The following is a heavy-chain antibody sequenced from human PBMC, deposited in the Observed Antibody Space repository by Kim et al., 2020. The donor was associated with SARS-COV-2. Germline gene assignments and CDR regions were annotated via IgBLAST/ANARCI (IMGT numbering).Heavy chain of an antibody. CDR1: GFTFSNAW. CDR2: IKSKTDGGTT. V-gene: IGHV3-15*01. CDR3: TTGSLRYFDWLLSGAFDI. Sequence: GGSLRLSCAASGFTFSNAWMSWVRQAPGKGLEWVGRIKSKTDGGTTDYAAPVKGRFTISRDDSKNTLYLQMNSLKTEDTAVYYCTTGSLRYFDWLLSGAFDIWGQGTMVTVSS. D-gene: IGHD3-9*01. J-gene: IGHJ3*02.